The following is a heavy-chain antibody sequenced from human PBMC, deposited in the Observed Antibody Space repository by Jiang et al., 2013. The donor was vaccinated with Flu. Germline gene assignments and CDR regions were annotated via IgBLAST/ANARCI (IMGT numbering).Heavy chain of an antibody. Sequence: GSGLVKPSETLSLTCTVSGGSISSDYWSWIRQPPGKGLEWIGFIFYSGSANYNPSLRSRVTISIDTSKNEFSLKLSSVTAADTAVYYCARLRADGYNYPYYFDYWGQGILVTVSS. CDR2: IFYSGSA. CDR1: GGSISSDY. CDR3: ARLRADGYNYPYYFDY. D-gene: IGHD5-24*01. V-gene: IGHV4-59*08. J-gene: IGHJ4*02.